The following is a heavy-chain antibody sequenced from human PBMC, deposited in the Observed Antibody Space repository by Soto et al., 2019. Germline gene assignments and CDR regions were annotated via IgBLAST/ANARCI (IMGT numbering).Heavy chain of an antibody. CDR1: GYTFTTYP. CDR2: INAGNGNT. V-gene: IGHV1-3*01. CDR3: ARDDCSGGSCPIDY. D-gene: IGHD2-15*01. J-gene: IGHJ4*02. Sequence: ASVKVSCKASGYTFTTYPTHWVRQAPGQRLEWMGWINAGNGNTKYSQKFQGRVTITRDTSASTVYMELSSLGSEDTAVYYCARDDCSGGSCPIDYWGQGTLVTVSS.